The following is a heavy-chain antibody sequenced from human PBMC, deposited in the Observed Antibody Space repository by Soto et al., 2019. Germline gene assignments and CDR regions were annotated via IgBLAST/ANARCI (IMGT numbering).Heavy chain of an antibody. CDR1: GGTLRNYG. CDR2: NIPVFGTA. V-gene: IGHV1-69*12. CDR3: SRGDATKIVVTTYYGMDV. J-gene: IGHJ6*02. Sequence: QVQLVQSGAEVKKPGSSVGVSCKASGGTLRNYGISWVRQAPGQGLEWMGGNIPVFGTANYAQKFQGRVTITADETTSTVCMDVTCLRSEDTAVYYCSRGDATKIVVTTYYGMDVWGQGTTVTVSS. D-gene: IGHD4-17*01.